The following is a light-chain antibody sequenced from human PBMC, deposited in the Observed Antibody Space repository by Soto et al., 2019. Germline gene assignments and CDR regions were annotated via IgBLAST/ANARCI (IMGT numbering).Light chain of an antibody. V-gene: IGKV3-15*01. Sequence: EMLMTQSPATLSVSPGERAALSCRASQSVGSSLAWYQQKPGQAPRLLISGASTRATGIPARFSGSGSGTDFTLTISSLQSEDFAVYYCQNYNNWPWTFGQGTKVDIK. J-gene: IGKJ1*01. CDR3: QNYNNWPWT. CDR2: GAS. CDR1: QSVGSS.